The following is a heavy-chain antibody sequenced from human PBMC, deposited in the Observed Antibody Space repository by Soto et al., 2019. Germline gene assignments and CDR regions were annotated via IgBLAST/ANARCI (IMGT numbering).Heavy chain of an antibody. J-gene: IGHJ4*02. Sequence: QVQLVQSGAELKKPGASVTISCKASGYTFSTYTLPLVRQAPGQSLEWMGWINGGTDNIRISQKLQLRVNMTRDKSATTVDMELSSLTYEDTAVYYCARGRLAAGSRLSTFDHWGQGALVTVSS. CDR3: ARGRLAAGSRLSTFDH. CDR1: GYTFSTYT. V-gene: IGHV1-3*01. D-gene: IGHD6-13*01. CDR2: INGGTDNI.